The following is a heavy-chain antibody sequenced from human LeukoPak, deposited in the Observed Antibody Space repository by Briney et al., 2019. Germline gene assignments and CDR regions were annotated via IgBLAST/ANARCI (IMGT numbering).Heavy chain of an antibody. Sequence: HGGSLRLSCAASGFTFSLYWMTWVRQSPGKGLEWVADINPDGSQKYSVDSVKGRFTISRDNAKNSLFLQMNSLRAEDTAVYYCVRQMIRFWFDPWGQGTQVTVSS. J-gene: IGHJ5*02. V-gene: IGHV3-7*01. CDR2: INPDGSQK. CDR1: GFTFSLYW. D-gene: IGHD3-16*01. CDR3: VRQMIRFWFDP.